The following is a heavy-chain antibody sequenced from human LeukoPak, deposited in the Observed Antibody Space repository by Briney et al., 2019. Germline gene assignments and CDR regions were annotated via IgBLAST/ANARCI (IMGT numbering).Heavy chain of an antibody. Sequence: PSETLSLTCAVYGGSFSGYYWSWIRQPPGKGLEWIGEINHSGSTNYNPSLKSRVTISVDTSKNQFSLKLSSVTAADTAVYYCARRRLGSSGWYGRLANDKNWFDPWGQGTLVTVSS. J-gene: IGHJ5*02. V-gene: IGHV4-34*01. CDR2: INHSGST. CDR1: GGSFSGYY. D-gene: IGHD6-19*01. CDR3: ARRRLGSSGWYGRLANDKNWFDP.